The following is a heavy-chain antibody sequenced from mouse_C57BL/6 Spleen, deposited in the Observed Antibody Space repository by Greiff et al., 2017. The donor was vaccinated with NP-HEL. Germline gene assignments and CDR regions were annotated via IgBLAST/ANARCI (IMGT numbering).Heavy chain of an antibody. J-gene: IGHJ3*01. V-gene: IGHV1-78*01. D-gene: IGHD2-2*01. CDR1: GYTFTDHT. CDR2: IYPRDGST. CDR3: EREGELLWLRRGWFAY. Sequence: VQLQQSDAELVKPGASVKISCKVSGYTFTDHTIHWMKQRPEQGLEWIGYIYPRDGSTKYNEKFKGKATLTADKSSSTSYMQLNSLTSEDSAVYFCEREGELLWLRRGWFAYWGQGTLVTVSA.